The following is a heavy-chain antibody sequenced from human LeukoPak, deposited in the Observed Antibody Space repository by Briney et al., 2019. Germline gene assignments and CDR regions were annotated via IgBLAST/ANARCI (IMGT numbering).Heavy chain of an antibody. D-gene: IGHD6-6*01. CDR2: IGGSGGST. CDR1: GFTFSSYA. CDR3: AKDLEYSSSSDY. Sequence: GGSLRLSCAASGFTFSSYAMSWVRQAPGKGLEWVSAIGGSGGSTYYADSVKGRFTISRDNSKNTLYLQMNSLRAEDTAVYYCAKDLEYSSSSDYWGQGTLVTVSS. J-gene: IGHJ4*02. V-gene: IGHV3-23*01.